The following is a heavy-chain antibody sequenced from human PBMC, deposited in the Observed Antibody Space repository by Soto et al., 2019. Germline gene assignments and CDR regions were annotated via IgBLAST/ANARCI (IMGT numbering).Heavy chain of an antibody. CDR2: IHYSGST. J-gene: IGHJ6*03. V-gene: IGHV4-31*03. CDR1: GGSISSGGYY. Sequence: QVQLQESGPGLVKPSQTLSLTCTVSGGSISSGGYYWSWIRQHPGKGLEWIGYIHYSGSTYYNPSLTSRVTISVDTSKNQFSLKLSSVTAADTAVYYCARVTVTTFDYYYYMDVWGKGTTVTVSS. D-gene: IGHD4-4*01. CDR3: ARVTVTTFDYYYYMDV.